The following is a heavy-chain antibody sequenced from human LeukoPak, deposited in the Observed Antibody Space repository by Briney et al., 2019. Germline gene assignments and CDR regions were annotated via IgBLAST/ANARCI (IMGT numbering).Heavy chain of an antibody. J-gene: IGHJ6*02. CDR1: GFTFSSYA. V-gene: IGHV3-30-3*01. CDR2: ISYDGSNK. Sequence: PGGSLRLSCAASGFTFSSYAMHWVRQAPGKGPEWVAVISYDGSNKYYADSVKGRFTISRDNSKNTLYLQMNSLRAEDTAVYYCARTLPRPAPYYYGMDVWGQGTTVTVSS. CDR3: ARTLPRPAPYYYGMDV.